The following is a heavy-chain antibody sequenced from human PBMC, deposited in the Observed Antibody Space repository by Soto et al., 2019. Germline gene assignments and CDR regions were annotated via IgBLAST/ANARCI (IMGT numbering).Heavy chain of an antibody. J-gene: IGHJ5*02. CDR3: ARGFVGVVAATPGWFDP. D-gene: IGHD2-15*01. CDR2: TTDDGGRT. V-gene: IGHV3-23*01. CDR1: GFSFSSYA. Sequence: EVQLLESGGGLVEPGGSLRLSCTASGFSFSSYAMTWVRQAPGKGLEWVSSTTDDGGRTFYADSVKGRFTISRDNSNNRLYLQMNSLRAEDTALYYCARGFVGVVAATPGWFDPWGQGTLVTVSS.